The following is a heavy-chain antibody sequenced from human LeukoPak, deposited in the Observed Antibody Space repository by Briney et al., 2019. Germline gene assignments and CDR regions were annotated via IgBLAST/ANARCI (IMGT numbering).Heavy chain of an antibody. CDR2: IIPIFGTA. Sequence: SVKVSCKAAGYPFISFGISWVRQAPGQGLEWMGGIIPIFGTANYAQKFQGRVTITADESTSTAYMELSSLRSEDTAVYYCACIVGAYYFDYWGQGTLVTVSS. V-gene: IGHV1-69*13. J-gene: IGHJ4*02. D-gene: IGHD1-26*01. CDR1: GYPFISFG. CDR3: ACIVGAYYFDY.